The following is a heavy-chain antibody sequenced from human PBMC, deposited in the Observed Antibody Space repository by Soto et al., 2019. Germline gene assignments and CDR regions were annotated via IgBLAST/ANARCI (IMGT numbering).Heavy chain of an antibody. CDR1: RYTFSNYG. CDR3: ARDLTAGAIYSGVYYYEMDV. D-gene: IGHD1-26*01. V-gene: IGHV1-18*01. CDR2: ISGYNGNT. J-gene: IGHJ6*01. Sequence: ASVKVSCKASRYTFSNYGISCLRQGPGQELEWMGWISGYNGNTHYEEKVQDRIKMTTDTSTSTTYLELRSLRSDDTAVYYCARDLTAGAIYSGVYYYEMDVWGRGTTVTVSS.